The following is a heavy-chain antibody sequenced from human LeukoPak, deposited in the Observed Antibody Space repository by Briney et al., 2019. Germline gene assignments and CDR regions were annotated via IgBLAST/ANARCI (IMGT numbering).Heavy chain of an antibody. CDR2: ISGSGGSA. Sequence: TGGSLRLSCAASGFTFSSYAMSWVRQAPGKGLEWASAISGSGGSAYYADSVKGRFTISRDNSKNTLYLQMNSLRAEDTAVYYCAKDYSSGWHFDYWGQGTLVTVSS. J-gene: IGHJ4*02. CDR3: AKDYSSGWHFDY. CDR1: GFTFSSYA. D-gene: IGHD6-19*01. V-gene: IGHV3-23*01.